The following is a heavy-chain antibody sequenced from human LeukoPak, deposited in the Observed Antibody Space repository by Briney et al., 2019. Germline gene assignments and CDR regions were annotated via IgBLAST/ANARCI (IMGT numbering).Heavy chain of an antibody. CDR3: ARVRYRLAETYIDY. J-gene: IGHJ4*02. Sequence: ASVKVSCKASGYIFTGYYMHWVRQAPGQGLEWMGWINPNSGDTNYAQRFQGRVTMTRDTSISTAYMELSRLRSDDTAVYYCARVRYRLAETYIDYWGQGTLVTVSS. CDR1: GYIFTGYY. D-gene: IGHD2-15*01. CDR2: INPNSGDT. V-gene: IGHV1-2*02.